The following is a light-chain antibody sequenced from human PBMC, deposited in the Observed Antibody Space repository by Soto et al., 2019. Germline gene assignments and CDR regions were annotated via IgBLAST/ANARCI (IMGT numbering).Light chain of an antibody. Sequence: QSVLTQPASVSGSPGQSITISCTGTSRDVGSYNLVSWYQQHPGKAPKVMIYEGSKRPSGVSNRFSGSKSGNRASLTISRLQAEDEADYYCCSYAGRSTLVFGGGTKLTVL. J-gene: IGLJ3*02. V-gene: IGLV2-23*01. CDR1: SRDVGSYNL. CDR3: CSYAGRSTLV. CDR2: EGS.